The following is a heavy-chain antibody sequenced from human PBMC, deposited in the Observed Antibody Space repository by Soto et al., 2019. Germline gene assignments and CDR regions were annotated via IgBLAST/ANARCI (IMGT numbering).Heavy chain of an antibody. J-gene: IGHJ4*02. D-gene: IGHD3-9*01. CDR3: ATLLLYFDWLPDDY. V-gene: IGHV1-24*01. CDR1: GYTLTELS. Sequence: ASVKVSCKVSGYTLTELSMHWVRQAPGKGLEWMGGFDPEDGETIYAQKFQGRVTMTEDTSTDTAYMELSSLRSEDTAVYYCATLLLYFDWLPDDYWGQGTLVTGYS. CDR2: FDPEDGET.